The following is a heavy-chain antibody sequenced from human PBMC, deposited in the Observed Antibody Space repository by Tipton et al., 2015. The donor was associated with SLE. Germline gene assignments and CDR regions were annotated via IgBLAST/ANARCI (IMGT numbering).Heavy chain of an antibody. CDR3: VVCSPSSCSYFDY. D-gene: IGHD2-2*01. V-gene: IGHV4-4*07. CDR2: IHSSGST. J-gene: IGHJ4*02. Sequence: TLSLTCTVSGDSFNFYYWSWIRQPAGKGLEWIGQIHSSGSTSYNPSLKSRVTMSVDTSKNQFSLKLSSVTALDTAVYYCVVCSPSSCSYFDYWGQGRLVTVSS. CDR1: GDSFNFYY.